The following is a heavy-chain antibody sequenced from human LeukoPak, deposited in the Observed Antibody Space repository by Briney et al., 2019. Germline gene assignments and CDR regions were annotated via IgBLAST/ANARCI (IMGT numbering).Heavy chain of an antibody. CDR3: ARTHYGMDV. V-gene: IGHV1-8*01. CDR1: GYTFTNYN. Sequence: ASVKVSCKASGYTFTNYNIDWVRQATGQGLEWMGWMNPNSGDTGYAQKFQGRVTMARNTSISTAYMELSSLRFEDTAVYYCARTHYGMDVWGQGTTVTVSS. J-gene: IGHJ6*02. CDR2: MNPNSGDT.